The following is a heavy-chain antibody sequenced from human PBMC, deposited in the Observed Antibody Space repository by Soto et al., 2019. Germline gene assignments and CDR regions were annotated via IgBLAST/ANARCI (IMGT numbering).Heavy chain of an antibody. Sequence: SETLSLTCTVSGGSISSGGYYWSWIRQHPGKGLEWIGEIYHTGSTNYNPSLKSRVTISLDNSKNQFFLKLTSVTAADTAVYYCARENRGDRYGYWSQGAQVTVSS. CDR2: IYHTGST. D-gene: IGHD3-9*01. J-gene: IGHJ4*02. CDR1: GGSISSGGYY. CDR3: ARENRGDRYGY. V-gene: IGHV4-39*07.